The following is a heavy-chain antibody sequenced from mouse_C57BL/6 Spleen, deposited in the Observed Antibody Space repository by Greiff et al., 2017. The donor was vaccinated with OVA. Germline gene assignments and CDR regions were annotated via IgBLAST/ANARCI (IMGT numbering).Heavy chain of an antibody. D-gene: IGHD2-5*01. V-gene: IGHV1-52*01. J-gene: IGHJ1*03. CDR2: IDPSDSET. CDR3: ARSYSNSYWYFDV. CDR1: GYTFTSYW. Sequence: QVQLKQPGAELVRPGSSVKLSCKASGYTFTSYWMHWVKQRPIQGLEWIGNIDPSDSETHYNQKFKDKATLTVDKSSSTAYMQLSSLTSEDSAVDYCARSYSNSYWYFDVWGTGTTVTVSS.